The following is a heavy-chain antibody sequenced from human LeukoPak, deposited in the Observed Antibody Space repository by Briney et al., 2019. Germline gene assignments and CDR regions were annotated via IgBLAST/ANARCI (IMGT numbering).Heavy chain of an antibody. Sequence: PGGSLRLSCAASGFIFTAYGMHWVRQAPGKGLEWVAVVSQDGKNKYYVDSEKGRFTTSRDNSKNTVYLQMDSLRREDTAVYYCAAGHFAAVDYWGQGTLVTVSS. V-gene: IGHV3-30*03. CDR2: VSQDGKNK. CDR1: GFIFTAYG. D-gene: IGHD6-13*01. CDR3: AAGHFAAVDY. J-gene: IGHJ4*02.